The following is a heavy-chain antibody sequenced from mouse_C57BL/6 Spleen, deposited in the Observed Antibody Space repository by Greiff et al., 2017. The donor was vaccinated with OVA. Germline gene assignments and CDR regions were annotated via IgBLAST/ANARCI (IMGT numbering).Heavy chain of an antibody. CDR2: IDPETGGT. V-gene: IGHV1-15*01. CDR3: TRRGNYGNYGFDY. Sequence: VQLQESGAELVRPGASVTLSCKASGYTFTDYEMHWVKQTPVHGLEWIGAIDPETGGTAYNQKFKGKAILTADKSSSTAYMELRSLTSEDSAVYYCTRRGNYGNYGFDYWGQGTTLTVSS. J-gene: IGHJ2*01. CDR1: GYTFTDYE. D-gene: IGHD2-1*01.